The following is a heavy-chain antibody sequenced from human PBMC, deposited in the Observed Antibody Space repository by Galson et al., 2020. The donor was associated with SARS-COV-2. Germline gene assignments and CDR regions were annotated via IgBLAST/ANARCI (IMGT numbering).Heavy chain of an antibody. D-gene: IGHD3-16*01. J-gene: IGHJ4*02. CDR3: ARDGGGLLDY. V-gene: IGHV3-30-3*01. Sequence: TGGSLRLSCAASGFTFSSYAMHWVRQAPGKGLEWVAVISYDGSNKYYADSVKGRFTISRDNSKNTLYLQMNSLRAEDTAVYYCARDGGGLLDYWGQGTTVTVSS. CDR2: ISYDGSNK. CDR1: GFTFSSYA.